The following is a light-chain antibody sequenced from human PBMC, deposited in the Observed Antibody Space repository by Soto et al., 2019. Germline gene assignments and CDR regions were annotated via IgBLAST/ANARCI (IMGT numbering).Light chain of an antibody. V-gene: IGLV2-14*01. CDR2: DVS. CDR1: SSDAGTYNY. CDR3: SSYTSSSTRV. Sequence: QSALTQPASVSGSPGQSITISCTGTSSDAGTYNYVSWYQQHPGKAPKLMIYDVSYRPSGVSNRFSGSKSGNTASLTISGLQAEDEADYYCSSYTSSSTRVFGTGTKLTVL. J-gene: IGLJ1*01.